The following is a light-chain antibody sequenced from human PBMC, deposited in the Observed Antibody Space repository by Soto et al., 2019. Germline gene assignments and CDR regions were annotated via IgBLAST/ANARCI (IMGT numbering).Light chain of an antibody. Sequence: EIVMTQSPATRSVSPGERASLSCKASQSVGDNLAWYQHKAGQAPRLLIYGASTRASGIPGRFSGTGSGTEFTLTISSLQSEDFAVYFCQQYNDWPPMYTFGQGTKLEIK. J-gene: IGKJ2*01. CDR1: QSVGDN. CDR2: GAS. V-gene: IGKV3-15*01. CDR3: QQYNDWPPMYT.